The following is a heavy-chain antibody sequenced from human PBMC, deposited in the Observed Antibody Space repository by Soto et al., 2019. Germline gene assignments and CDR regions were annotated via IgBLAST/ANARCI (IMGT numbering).Heavy chain of an antibody. CDR2: ISYDGSNK. V-gene: IGHV3-30*03. CDR3: AGGSSAPFDY. CDR1: GFTFSSYG. D-gene: IGHD6-19*01. J-gene: IGHJ4*02. Sequence: QVQLVESGGGVVQPGRSLRLSCAASGFTFSSYGMHWVRQAPGKGLEWVAVISYDGSNKYYADSVKGRFTISRDNSNNTLYLQMNSLRAEDTAVYYCAGGSSAPFDYWGQGPLLTVSS.